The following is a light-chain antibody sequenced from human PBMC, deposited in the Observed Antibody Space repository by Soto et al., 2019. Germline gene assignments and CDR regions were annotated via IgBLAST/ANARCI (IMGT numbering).Light chain of an antibody. Sequence: QSVLTQPPSVSAAPGQKVTISCSGSSSNIGNNYVSWYQQLPGTAPKLLIYDNNKRPSGIPDRFSGSKSGTSATLGITGLQTRDEANYYCGTWDSSLSALYVFGPGTKLTVL. J-gene: IGLJ1*01. CDR3: GTWDSSLSALYV. CDR1: SSNIGNNY. CDR2: DNN. V-gene: IGLV1-51*01.